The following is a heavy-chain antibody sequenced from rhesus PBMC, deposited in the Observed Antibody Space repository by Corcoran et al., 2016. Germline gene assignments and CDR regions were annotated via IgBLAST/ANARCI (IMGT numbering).Heavy chain of an antibody. Sequence: QVQLQESGPGLVKPSGTLSLTCAVSGASIHSGYGWSWLRRPPWKGLEWIGNIGGETDNTKYHPALKRLVNSSKDTARNQVALKLSSVTAADTAVYYCGRDYNGNLWGQGVLVTVSS. J-gene: IGHJ4*01. D-gene: IGHD4-35*01. CDR1: GASIHSGYG. V-gene: IGHV4-127*01. CDR2: IGGETDNT. CDR3: GRDYNGNL.